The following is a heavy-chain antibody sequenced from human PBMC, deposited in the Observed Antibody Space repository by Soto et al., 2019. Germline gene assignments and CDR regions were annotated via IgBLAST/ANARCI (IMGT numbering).Heavy chain of an antibody. J-gene: IGHJ6*03. CDR1: GYTFTSYA. CDR2: INAGNGNT. Sequence: GASVKVSCKASGYTFTSYAMHWVRQAPGQRLEWMGWINAGNGNTKYSQKFQGRVTITRDTSASTAYMELSSLRSEDTAVYYCARESVVVVPAAMRDYYYYMDVWGKGTTVTVSS. CDR3: ARESVVVVPAAMRDYYYYMDV. V-gene: IGHV1-3*01. D-gene: IGHD2-2*01.